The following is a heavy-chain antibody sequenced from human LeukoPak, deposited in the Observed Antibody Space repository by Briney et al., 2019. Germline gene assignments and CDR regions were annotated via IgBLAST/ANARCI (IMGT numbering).Heavy chain of an antibody. D-gene: IGHD5-24*01. CDR3: ARDGRWLQYLYYYYYYMDV. Sequence: PGGSLRLSCAASGFTFSSNAMHWVRQAPGKGLEWVAVISYDGSVKYYADSVMGRFTISRDNAKNSLYLQMNSLRAEDTAVYYCARDGRWLQYLYYYYYYMDVWGKGTTVTVSS. V-gene: IGHV3-30*04. CDR1: GFTFSSNA. CDR2: ISYDGSVK. J-gene: IGHJ6*03.